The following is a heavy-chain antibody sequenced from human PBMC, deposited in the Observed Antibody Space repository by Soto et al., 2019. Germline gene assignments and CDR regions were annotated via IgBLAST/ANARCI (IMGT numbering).Heavy chain of an antibody. V-gene: IGHV5-10-1*01. CDR2: IDPSDSYT. D-gene: IGHD3-10*01. J-gene: IGHJ5*02. CDR3: ARRGVAAERPGGWFDP. CDR1: GYSFTSYW. Sequence: LKISCKGSGYSFTSYWISWVRQMPGKGLEWMGRIDPSDSYTNHSPSFQGHVTISADKSISTAYLQWSSLKASDTAMYYCARRGVAAERPGGWFDPWGQGTLVTVSS.